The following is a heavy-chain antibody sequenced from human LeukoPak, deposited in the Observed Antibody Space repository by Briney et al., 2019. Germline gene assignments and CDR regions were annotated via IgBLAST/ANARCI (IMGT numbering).Heavy chain of an antibody. CDR1: GFTFSSYA. D-gene: IGHD2-2*01. J-gene: IGHJ4*02. CDR3: AKDAYKKGYQQLPGY. CDR2: ISYDGSNK. Sequence: GGSLRLSCAASGFTFSSYAMHWVRQAPGKGLEWVAVISYDGSNKYYADSVKGRFTISRDNSKNTLYLQMNSLRAEDTAVYYCAKDAYKKGYQQLPGYWGQGTLVTVSS. V-gene: IGHV3-30-3*01.